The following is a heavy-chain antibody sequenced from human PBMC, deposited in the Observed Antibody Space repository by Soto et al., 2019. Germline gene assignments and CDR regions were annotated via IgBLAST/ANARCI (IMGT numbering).Heavy chain of an antibody. V-gene: IGHV3-21*01. CDR3: ARDGSRDIVATIVFDY. Sequence: EVQLVESGGGLVKPGGSLRLSCAASGFTFSSYSMNWVRQAPGQGLEWVSSISSSSSYIYYADSVKGRCTISRDNAKNSLYLQMNSLRAEDTAVYYCARDGSRDIVATIVFDYWGQGTLVTVSS. D-gene: IGHD5-12*01. CDR1: GFTFSSYS. J-gene: IGHJ4*02. CDR2: ISSSSSYI.